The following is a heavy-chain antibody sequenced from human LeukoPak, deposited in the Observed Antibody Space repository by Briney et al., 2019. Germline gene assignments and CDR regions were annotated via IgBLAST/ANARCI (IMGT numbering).Heavy chain of an antibody. J-gene: IGHJ5*02. V-gene: IGHV3-7*01. CDR3: ARDPPRPRRGTAIVVVPAAIEENWFDP. D-gene: IGHD2-2*02. Sequence: GGSLRLSCAASGFTFSSYWMSWVRQAPGKGLEWVANIKQDGSEKYYVDSVKGRFTISRDNAKNSLYLQMNSLRAEDTAVYYCARDPPRPRRGTAIVVVPAAIEENWFDPWGQGTLVTVSS. CDR1: GFTFSSYW. CDR2: IKQDGSEK.